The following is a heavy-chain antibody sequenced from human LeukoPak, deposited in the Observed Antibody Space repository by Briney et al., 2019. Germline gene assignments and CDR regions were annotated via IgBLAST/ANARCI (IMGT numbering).Heavy chain of an antibody. V-gene: IGHV3-30*14. CDR1: GFTFSSYA. CDR2: ISYDGSNK. CDR3: AGGQMSTSGGFDD. D-gene: IGHD5-24*01. J-gene: IGHJ4*02. Sequence: PGGSLRLSCAASGFTFSSYAIHWVRQAPGKGLEWVAVISYDGSNKYYADSVRGRFTISRDNSKNTVNLQMNSLRAEDTALYYCAGGQMSTSGGFDDWGQGTLVTVSS.